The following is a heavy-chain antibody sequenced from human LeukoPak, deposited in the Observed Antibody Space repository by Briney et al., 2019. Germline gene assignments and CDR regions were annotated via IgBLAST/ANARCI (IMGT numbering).Heavy chain of an antibody. V-gene: IGHV3-9*03. D-gene: IGHD1-26*01. J-gene: IGHJ4*02. CDR1: GFPFDDKA. CDR3: VKDIGSGSYRYGGYFDY. Sequence: GRSLRLSCAASGFPFDDKAMHWVRHAPGKGLEWVAGISRNSDSTGYADSVKGRFTISRDNAKNSLYLQMNSLRAEDMALYYCVKDIGSGSYRYGGYFDYWGQGTLVTVSS. CDR2: ISRNSDST.